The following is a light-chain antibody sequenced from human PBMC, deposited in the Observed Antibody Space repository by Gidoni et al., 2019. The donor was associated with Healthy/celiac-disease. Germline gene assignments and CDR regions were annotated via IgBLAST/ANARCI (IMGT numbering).Light chain of an antibody. CDR3: QQYGSSPLGWA. CDR2: GAS. CDR1: QSVSSSY. V-gene: IGKV3-20*01. Sequence: EIVLTQSPGTLSLSPGERATLSCRASQSVSSSYLAWYQQKPGQAPRLLIYGASSRATGIPDRFSGSGSGTDFTLTISRLEPEDFAVYYCQQYGSSPLGWAFGRGTKVEIK. J-gene: IGKJ1*01.